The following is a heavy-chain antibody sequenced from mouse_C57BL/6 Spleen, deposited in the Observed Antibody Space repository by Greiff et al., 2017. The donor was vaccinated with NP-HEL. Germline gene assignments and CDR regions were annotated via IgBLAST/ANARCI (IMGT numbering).Heavy chain of an antibody. CDR1: GYTFTSYW. CDR3: ASGGGYSTPLAY. CDR2: IDPSDSYT. V-gene: IGHV1-69*01. Sequence: QVQLQQPGAELVMPGASVKLSCKASGYTFTSYWMHWVKQRPGQGLEWIGEIDPSDSYTNYNQKFKGKSTLTVDKSSSTAYMQLSSLTSEDSAVYYCASGGGYSTPLAYWGQGTLVTVSA. D-gene: IGHD2-3*01. J-gene: IGHJ3*01.